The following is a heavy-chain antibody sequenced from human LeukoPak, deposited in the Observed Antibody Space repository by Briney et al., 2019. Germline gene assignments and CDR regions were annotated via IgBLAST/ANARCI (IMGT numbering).Heavy chain of an antibody. D-gene: IGHD3-3*01. V-gene: IGHV5-51*01. CDR2: IYPGDSDT. CDR1: GYSFTSYW. Sequence: GESLKISCKGSGYSFTSYWIGWVRQMPGKGLEWMGIIYPGDSDTRYSPSFQGQVTISADKSSSTAYLQWSSLKASDTAMYYCARAYPDFWSGYINWGQGTLVTVSS. J-gene: IGHJ4*02. CDR3: ARAYPDFWSGYIN.